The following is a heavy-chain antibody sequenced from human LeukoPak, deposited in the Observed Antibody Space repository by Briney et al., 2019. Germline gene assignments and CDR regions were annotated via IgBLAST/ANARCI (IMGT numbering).Heavy chain of an antibody. D-gene: IGHD6-19*01. J-gene: IGHJ3*02. CDR1: GGSISSGSYY. Sequence: SSETLSLTFTVSGGSISSGSYYWSWIRQPAGKGLEWIGRIYTSGSTNYNPSLKSRVTISVDTSKNQFSLKLSSVTAADTAVYYCARLEVKAVAGPDAFDIWGQGTMVTVSS. CDR2: IYTSGST. V-gene: IGHV4-61*02. CDR3: ARLEVKAVAGPDAFDI.